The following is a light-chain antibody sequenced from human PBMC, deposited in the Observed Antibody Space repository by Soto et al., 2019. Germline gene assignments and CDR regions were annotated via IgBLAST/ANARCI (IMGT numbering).Light chain of an antibody. CDR1: QAIDNY. CDR3: QKDHSERET. J-gene: IGKJ1*01. Sequence: DIQMTQSPSSLSASVGDRVTITCRASQAIDNYLAGYQQKPGKVPTVLIYSTSTLKSVVPSRFSGSGSGTDFTLTISSLQPEDVATYYCQKDHSERETFGQGTKVEI. V-gene: IGKV1-27*01. CDR2: STS.